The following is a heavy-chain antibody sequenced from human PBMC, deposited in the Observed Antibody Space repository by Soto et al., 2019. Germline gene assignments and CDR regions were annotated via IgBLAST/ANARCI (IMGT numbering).Heavy chain of an antibody. CDR1: GDSVSSNSAA. Sequence: SRTLPLTCAISGDSVSSNSAAWDWIRQSPSRGLEWLGRTYYRSKWYNDYAVSVKSRITINPDTSKNQFSLQLNSVTPEDTAVYYCARDYGSGSYFTPYYFDYWGQGTLVTVSS. CDR3: ARDYGSGSYFTPYYFDY. V-gene: IGHV6-1*01. D-gene: IGHD3-10*01. CDR2: TYYRSKWYN. J-gene: IGHJ4*02.